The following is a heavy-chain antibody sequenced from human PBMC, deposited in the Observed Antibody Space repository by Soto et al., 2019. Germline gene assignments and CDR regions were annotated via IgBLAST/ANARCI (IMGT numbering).Heavy chain of an antibody. CDR2: IIPIFGTT. CDR3: ARESPFDI. CDR1: GGTFSSYA. Sequence: ASVKVSCQAAGGTFSSYAFSWVRQAPGQGLEWMGGIIPIFGTTNYPQKFQGRVTMTRNTSISTAYMELSSLRSEDTAVYYCARESPFDIWGQGTMVTVSS. J-gene: IGHJ3*02. V-gene: IGHV1-69*05.